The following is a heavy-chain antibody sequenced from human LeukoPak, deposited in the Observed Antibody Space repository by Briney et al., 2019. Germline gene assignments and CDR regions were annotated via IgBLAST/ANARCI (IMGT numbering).Heavy chain of an antibody. V-gene: IGHV1-2*02. J-gene: IGHJ4*02. CDR3: ARVVVPSANPYFDY. CDR2: INPRGGGT. D-gene: IGHD2-2*01. Sequence: GASVKVSCKASGYTFSDYYIHWVRQAPGQGLEWMGWINPRGGGTNYARQFKGRVTMARDTYISTTHMGLSKLRSDDTAVYYCARVVVPSANPYFDYWGQGTLVTVSS. CDR1: GYTFSDYY.